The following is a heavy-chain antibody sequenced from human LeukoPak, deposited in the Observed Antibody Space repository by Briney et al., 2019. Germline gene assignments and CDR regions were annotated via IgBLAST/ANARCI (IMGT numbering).Heavy chain of an antibody. J-gene: IGHJ4*02. CDR1: GFTFNSYW. CDR2: IKRDGSEK. Sequence: PGGSLRLSCAASGFTFNSYWMNWVSQAPGKGLEWVANIKRDGSEKYYVDSVKGRFTISRDNAKNSLDLQMNSLRVEDTAVYYCARLGPASSGWPESFDYRGQGTLVTVSS. V-gene: IGHV3-7*03. CDR3: ARLGPASSGWPESFDY. D-gene: IGHD6-19*01.